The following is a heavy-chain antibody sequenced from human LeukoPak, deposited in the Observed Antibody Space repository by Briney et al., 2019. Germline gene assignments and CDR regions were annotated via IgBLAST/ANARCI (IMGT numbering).Heavy chain of an antibody. CDR1: GYTFTGYY. J-gene: IGHJ4*02. Sequence: ASVKVSCKASGYTFTGYYMHWVRQAPGQGLEWMGWINPNSGGTNYAQKFQGWVTMTRDTSISTAYMELSRLRSDDTAVYYCARARGYSGYDSGYYFDYWGQGTLVTVSS. D-gene: IGHD5-12*01. CDR3: ARARGYSGYDSGYYFDY. CDR2: INPNSGGT. V-gene: IGHV1-2*04.